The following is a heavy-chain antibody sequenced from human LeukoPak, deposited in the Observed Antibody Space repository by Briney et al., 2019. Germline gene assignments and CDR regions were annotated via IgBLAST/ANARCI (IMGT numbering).Heavy chain of an antibody. CDR1: GFTFSSYE. D-gene: IGHD1-26*01. Sequence: GGSLRLSCAASGFTFSSYEMNWVRQAPGKGLEWVSRIYRDGSTTDYADSVKGRFTISRDNSKNTLYLKMNSLRAEDTAVYYCAKGHGWEASYYYYYMDVWGKGTTVTISS. J-gene: IGHJ6*03. V-gene: IGHV3-NL1*01. CDR3: AKGHGWEASYYYYYMDV. CDR2: IYRDGSTT.